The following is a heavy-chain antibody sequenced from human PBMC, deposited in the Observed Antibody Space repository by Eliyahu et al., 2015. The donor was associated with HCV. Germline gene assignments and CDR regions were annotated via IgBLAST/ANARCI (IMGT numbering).Heavy chain of an antibody. Sequence: QVQLQESGPGLVKPSQTLSLTCTVSGGSISSGGYYWSWIRQHPGKGLEWIGYIYFRGSPYYNPSLKSRVTISVDTSKNQFSLKLSSVTAADTAVYYCARAIRKRAFDIWGQGTMVTVSS. CDR1: GGSISSGGYY. V-gene: IGHV4-31*03. CDR2: IYFRGSP. J-gene: IGHJ3*02. CDR3: ARAIRKRAFDI.